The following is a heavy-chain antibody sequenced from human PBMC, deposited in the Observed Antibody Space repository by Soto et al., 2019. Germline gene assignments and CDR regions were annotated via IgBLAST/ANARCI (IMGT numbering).Heavy chain of an antibody. CDR3: VRQGIDYLHGLVDV. J-gene: IGHJ6*02. CDR1: SGPDRSHN. D-gene: IGHD4-17*01. Sequence: QVQLQQSGPRLVKPSETLSLTCTVSSGPDRSHNWGWIRQPPGRGLEWIGYVYYTGDTAYNPSLRSRVTISAYTSTNDISLTLSSLTAADTAVYYCVRQGIDYLHGLVDVWGQGTTVSVSS. V-gene: IGHV4-59*08. CDR2: VYYTGDT.